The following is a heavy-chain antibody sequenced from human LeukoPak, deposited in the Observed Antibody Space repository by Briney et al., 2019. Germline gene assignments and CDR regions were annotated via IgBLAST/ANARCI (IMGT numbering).Heavy chain of an antibody. CDR2: IYSSGST. Sequence: PSETLSLTCTVSGGSINNYYWSWIRQPAGKGLEWIGLIYSSGSTSYNPSLKSRVTMSVDTSKKQFSLKLSSVTAADTAVYYCARRGYSYGYSDYWGQGTLVTVSS. CDR3: ARRGYSYGYSDY. CDR1: GGSINNYY. J-gene: IGHJ4*02. D-gene: IGHD5-18*01. V-gene: IGHV4-4*07.